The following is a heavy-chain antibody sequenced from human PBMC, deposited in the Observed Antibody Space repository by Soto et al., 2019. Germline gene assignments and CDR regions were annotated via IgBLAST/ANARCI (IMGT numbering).Heavy chain of an antibody. D-gene: IGHD1-26*01. CDR2: ITSGGTT. CDR1: GFTFSSYE. J-gene: IGHJ4*02. V-gene: IGHV3-48*03. Sequence: WGSLRLSCTASGFTFSSYEITFFRQAPGKGLEWISYITSGGTTYYADSAKGRFTISRDNAKNSLYLHLNSLTAEDTAIYYCARVLYATWSSFDYWGQGTLVTVSS. CDR3: ARVLYATWSSFDY.